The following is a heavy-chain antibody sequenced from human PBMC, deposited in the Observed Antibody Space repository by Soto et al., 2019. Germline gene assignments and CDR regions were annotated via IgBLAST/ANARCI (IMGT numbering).Heavy chain of an antibody. Sequence: QVQLQESGPGLVKPSETLSLTCTVSGGSVSSGSYYWSWIRQPPGKGLEWIGYIYYSGSTNYNPSLKSRVTLEVDTSKNQFSLKLSSVTAADTAVYYCAGRYSSGWYYWFDPWGQGTLVTVSS. J-gene: IGHJ5*02. V-gene: IGHV4-61*01. CDR3: AGRYSSGWYYWFDP. CDR2: IYYSGST. CDR1: GGSVSSGSYY. D-gene: IGHD6-19*01.